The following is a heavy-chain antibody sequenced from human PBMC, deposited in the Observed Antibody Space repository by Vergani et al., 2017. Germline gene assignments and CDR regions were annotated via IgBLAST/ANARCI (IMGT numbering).Heavy chain of an antibody. J-gene: IGHJ4*02. CDR2: INHSGST. V-gene: IGHV4-34*01. CDR3: ARGGPYCSSTSCPYYFDY. CDR1: GGSFSGYY. Sequence: QVQLQQWGAGLLKPSETLSLTCAVSGGSFSGYYWSWIRQPPGKGLEWIGEINHSGSTNYNPSLKSRVTISVDTSKNQFSLKLSSVTAADTAVYYCARGGPYCSSTSCPYYFDYWGQGTLVTVSS. D-gene: IGHD2-2*01.